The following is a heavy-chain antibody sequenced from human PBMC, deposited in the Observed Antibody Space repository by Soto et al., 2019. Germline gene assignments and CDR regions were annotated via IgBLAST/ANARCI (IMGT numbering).Heavy chain of an antibody. CDR1: VDSFNTVNQY. Sequence: PSETLSLTCTVSVDSFNTVNQYWTWIRRPPGKGLEWIGYVHYSGSTNYSLSLKSRVTLSVDTSKNQFYLRLTSVAAADTAVYYCARGRGIAVRPYSYGMDVWGQGTTVTVSS. CDR3: ARGRGIAVRPYSYGMDV. CDR2: VHYSGST. V-gene: IGHV4-61*01. J-gene: IGHJ6*02. D-gene: IGHD6-6*01.